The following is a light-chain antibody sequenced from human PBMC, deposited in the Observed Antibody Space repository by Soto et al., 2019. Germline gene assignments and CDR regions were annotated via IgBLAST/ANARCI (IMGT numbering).Light chain of an antibody. V-gene: IGKV1-39*01. Sequence: PLTLSASSLAASVGYRVTITCRASQSISSYLNWYQQKPWKAPKLLIYAASSLQSGGPSRFSGSGAGTDFTLTISSLQPEDFATYYCQQSYSPPPITFGQGTRLEIK. CDR2: AAS. CDR1: QSISSY. J-gene: IGKJ5*01. CDR3: QQSYSPPPIT.